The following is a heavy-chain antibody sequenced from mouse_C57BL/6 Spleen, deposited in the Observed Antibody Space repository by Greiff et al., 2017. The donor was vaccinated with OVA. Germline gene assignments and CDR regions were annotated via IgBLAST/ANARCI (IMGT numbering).Heavy chain of an antibody. D-gene: IGHD2-1*01. Sequence: VQVVESGPELVKPGASVKISCKASGYAFSSSWMNWVKQRPGKGLEWIGRIYPGDGDTNYNGKFKGKATLTADKSSSTAYMQLSSLTSEDSAVYFCAYGKDSGWYFDVWGTGTTVTVSS. CDR1: GYAFSSSW. V-gene: IGHV1-82*01. J-gene: IGHJ1*03. CDR2: IYPGDGDT. CDR3: AYGKDSGWYFDV.